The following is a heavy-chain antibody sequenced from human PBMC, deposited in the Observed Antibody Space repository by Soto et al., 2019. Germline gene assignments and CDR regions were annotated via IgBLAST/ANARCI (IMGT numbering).Heavy chain of an antibody. Sequence: PGESLILSGAASGFSFGSYALSWVRQAPGKGLEWVSTISGSDGKTFYADAVKGRFSISRDTSQNTLYLQMNSRRADDTAIYLWARWSSLDSWREGT. V-gene: IGHV3-23*01. CDR3: ARWSSLDS. D-gene: IGHD1-1*01. CDR2: ISGSDGKT. J-gene: IGHJ5*02. CDR1: GFSFGSYA.